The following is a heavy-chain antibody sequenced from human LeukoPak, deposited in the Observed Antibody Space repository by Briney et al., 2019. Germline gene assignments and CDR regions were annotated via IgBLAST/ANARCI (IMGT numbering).Heavy chain of an antibody. J-gene: IGHJ4*02. Sequence: SETLSLTCVVSGGSMTNYFWHWIRQPAGKGLEWIGHTSGNGNIDFDPSLNSRVTISLDKSQNQFSLKLNSVTAADTAIYYCARGGSSSWYPLMKWGQGTLVTVSS. CDR2: TSGNGNI. V-gene: IGHV4-59*10. CDR3: ARGGSSSWYPLMK. D-gene: IGHD2-2*01. CDR1: GGSMTNYF.